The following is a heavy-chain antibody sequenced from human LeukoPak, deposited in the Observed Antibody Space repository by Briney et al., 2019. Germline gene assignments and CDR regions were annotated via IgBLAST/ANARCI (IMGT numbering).Heavy chain of an antibody. V-gene: IGHV1-18*01. CDR2: ISAYNGNT. CDR3: ARDPTRDSPPIHCSSTSCYMYNWFDP. Sequence: GASVKVSCKASGYTFTSYGISWVRQAPGQGLEWMGWISAYNGNTNYAQKLQGRVTMTTDTSTSTAYMELRSLRSDDTAVYYCARDPTRDSPPIHCSSTSCYMYNWFDPWGQGTLVTVSS. D-gene: IGHD2-2*02. CDR1: GYTFTSYG. J-gene: IGHJ5*02.